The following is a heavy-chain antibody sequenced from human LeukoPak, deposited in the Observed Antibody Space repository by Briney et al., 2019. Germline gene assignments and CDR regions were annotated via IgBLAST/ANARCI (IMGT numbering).Heavy chain of an antibody. CDR2: ISMSSISI. J-gene: IGHJ4*02. Sequence: GGSLRLSCAASGFTFSSYNMNWVRQAPGKGLEWVAYISMSSISIYYEESVKGRFTISRDNAKNSLYLQMNSLRDEDTAVYYCASPSLPGYSYGDFEYWGQGSLVTVSS. CDR3: ASPSLPGYSYGDFEY. CDR1: GFTFSSYN. V-gene: IGHV3-48*02. D-gene: IGHD5-18*01.